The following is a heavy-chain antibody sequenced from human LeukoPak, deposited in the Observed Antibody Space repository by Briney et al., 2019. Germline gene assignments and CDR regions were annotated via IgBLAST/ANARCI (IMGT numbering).Heavy chain of an antibody. J-gene: IGHJ4*02. CDR1: GGSISSYY. Sequence: PSETLSLTCTVSGGSISSYYWNWIRQPPGRGLEWIGSFFYSGSTYFNPSLRRRVTISVDVSKNHLSLKLTSVTAADTAVYYCARVRRSSSSEVSWGQGTLVTVSS. CDR2: FFYSGST. V-gene: IGHV4-39*07. D-gene: IGHD6-6*01. CDR3: ARVRRSSSSEVS.